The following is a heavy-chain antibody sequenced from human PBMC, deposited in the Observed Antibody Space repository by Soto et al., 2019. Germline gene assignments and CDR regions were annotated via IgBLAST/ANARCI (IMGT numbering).Heavy chain of an antibody. J-gene: IGHJ4*02. Sequence: QVQLVQSGAAVQKPGASVKVSCKTSGYSFTDYYIHWVRQAPGQGLEWMGWINSKNGGTKYVQKFQGRVTMTRDTSITTAYMELTRLRYDDTAVYYCARGGNSGYYYEWGQGTLVTVSS. D-gene: IGHD5-12*01. V-gene: IGHV1-2*02. CDR1: GYSFTDYY. CDR2: INSKNGGT. CDR3: ARGGNSGYYYE.